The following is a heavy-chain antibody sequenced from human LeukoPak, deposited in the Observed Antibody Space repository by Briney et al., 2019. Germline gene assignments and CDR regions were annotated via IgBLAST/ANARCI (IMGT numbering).Heavy chain of an antibody. V-gene: IGHV5-51*01. Sequence: GESLKISCKGSGYSFSTSWIGWVRQMPGKGLEWMGIIYPGASDTRYSPSFQGQVTSSADKSISTANLQWSSLKASDTAMYYCATRSSGTSGWYYFDYWGQGTLVSVSP. CDR1: GYSFSTSW. D-gene: IGHD6-19*01. CDR2: IYPGASDT. CDR3: ATRSSGTSGWYYFDY. J-gene: IGHJ4*02.